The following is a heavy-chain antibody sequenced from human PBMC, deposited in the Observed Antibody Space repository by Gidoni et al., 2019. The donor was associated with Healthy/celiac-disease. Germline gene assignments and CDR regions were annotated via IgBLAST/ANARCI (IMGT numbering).Heavy chain of an antibody. J-gene: IGHJ3*02. V-gene: IGHV3-48*03. D-gene: IGHD3-22*01. CDR3: AREDYDSSGYYYSLGFDI. CDR2: ISSSGSTI. CDR1: GFTFSRYE. Sequence: EVQLVESGGGLVQPGGSLRLSCAASGFTFSRYELTWVRQAPGKGLEWVSYISSSGSTIYYADSVKGRFTISRDNAKNSLYLQMNSLRAEDTAVYYCAREDYDSSGYYYSLGFDIWGQGTMVTVSS.